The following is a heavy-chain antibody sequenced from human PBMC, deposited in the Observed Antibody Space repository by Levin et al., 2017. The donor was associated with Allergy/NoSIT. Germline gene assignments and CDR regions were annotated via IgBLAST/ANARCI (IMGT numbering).Heavy chain of an antibody. CDR2: INQDGTQK. D-gene: IGHD4-11*01. V-gene: IGHV3-7*03. CDR1: GFPFSDHW. CDR3: ARDTTVGGEA. J-gene: IGHJ5*02. Sequence: LSLTCAASGFPFSDHWMTWVRQSPGKGLEWVANINQDGTQKHHADSVKGRFTISRDNAENSLFLQMNYLGTDDTAVYFCARDTTVGGEAWGQGTLVTVSS.